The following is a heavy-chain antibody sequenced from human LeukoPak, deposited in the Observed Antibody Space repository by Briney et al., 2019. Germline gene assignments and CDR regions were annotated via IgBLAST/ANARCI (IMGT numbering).Heavy chain of an antibody. CDR2: INPSGGST. J-gene: IGHJ4*02. Sequence: DSVKVSCKASGYTFTSYYMHWVRQAPGQGLEWMGIINPSGGSTSYAQKFQGRVTMTRDTSTSTVYMELSSLRSEDTAVYYCARDYVAYYDSSGYQGDWGQGTLVTVSS. CDR1: GYTFTSYY. D-gene: IGHD3-22*01. V-gene: IGHV1-46*01. CDR3: ARDYVAYYDSSGYQGD.